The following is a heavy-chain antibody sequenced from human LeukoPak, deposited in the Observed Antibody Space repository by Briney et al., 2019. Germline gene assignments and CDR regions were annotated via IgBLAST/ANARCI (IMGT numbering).Heavy chain of an antibody. V-gene: IGHV3-48*04. CDR2: ISSDSSTT. J-gene: IGHJ4*02. Sequence: GVSRRLSWAASGLTFSSYNMNWVRQAPGKGLEWVSYISSDSSTTYYADSVKGRFTISRDNAKKSLYLQMNSLRVEDTAVYYCASCGSTSCHWGQGILVTVSS. D-gene: IGHD2-2*01. CDR3: ASCGSTSCH. CDR1: GLTFSSYN.